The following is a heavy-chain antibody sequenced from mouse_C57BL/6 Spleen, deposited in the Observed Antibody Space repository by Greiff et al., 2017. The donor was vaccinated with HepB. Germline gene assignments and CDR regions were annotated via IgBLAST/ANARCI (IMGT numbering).Heavy chain of an antibody. CDR2: IYPGDGDT. CDR3: ARKLTGVYDY. J-gene: IGHJ2*01. D-gene: IGHD4-1*01. Sequence: VQLQQSGPELVKPGASVKISCKASGYAFSSSWMNWVKQRPGKGLEWIGRIYPGDGDTNYNGKFKGKATLTADISSGTAYMQISSLTSEDSAVYFCARKLTGVYDYWGQGTTLTVSS. CDR1: GYAFSSSW. V-gene: IGHV1-82*01.